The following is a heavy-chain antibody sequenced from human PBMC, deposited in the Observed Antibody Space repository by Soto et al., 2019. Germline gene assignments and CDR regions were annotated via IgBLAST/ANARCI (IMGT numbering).Heavy chain of an antibody. V-gene: IGHV4-34*01. CDR2: INHSGSN. CDR3: ARGGTKNSGRYSYFDE. Sequence: SESLSLTCAVYGGSFSGYYWSWIRQPPGKGLEWIGEINHSGSNNYNPSLKSRVTISVETSKNQFSLKLSSGTAEDTAVYYCARGGTKNSGRYSYFDEWGQGTPFTVS. D-gene: IGHD1-26*01. J-gene: IGHJ4*02. CDR1: GGSFSGYY.